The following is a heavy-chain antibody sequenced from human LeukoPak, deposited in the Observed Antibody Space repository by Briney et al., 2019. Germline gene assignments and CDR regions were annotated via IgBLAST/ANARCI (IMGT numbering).Heavy chain of an antibody. CDR3: ARDRAVKARIGGMDV. V-gene: IGHV3-21*06. J-gene: IGHJ6*02. CDR1: GFTFSGYS. CDR2: ISESSSHT. Sequence: GGSLRLSCEASGFTFSGYSMNWVRQAPGKGLEWVSYISESSSHTYNADTVKGRFTISRDNAKNSLYLQMNSLRVEDTGIYYCARDRAVKARIGGMDVWGQGTTVIVSS. D-gene: IGHD4-4*01.